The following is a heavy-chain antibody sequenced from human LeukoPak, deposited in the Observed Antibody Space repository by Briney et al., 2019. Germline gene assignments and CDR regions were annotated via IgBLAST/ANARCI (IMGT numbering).Heavy chain of an antibody. V-gene: IGHV3-48*03. CDR3: ARRGITMVRGVIGRVFFDY. Sequence: GGSLRLSCAASGFTFSSYEMNWVRQAPGKGLEWVSYISSSGSTIYYADSVKGLFTISRDNAKNSLYLQMNSLRAEDTAVYYCARRGITMVRGVIGRVFFDYWGQGTLVTVSS. CDR2: ISSSGSTI. J-gene: IGHJ4*02. CDR1: GFTFSSYE. D-gene: IGHD3-10*01.